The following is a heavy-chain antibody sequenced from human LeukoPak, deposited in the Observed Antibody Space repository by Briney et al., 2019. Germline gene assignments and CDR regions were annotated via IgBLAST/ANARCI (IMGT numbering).Heavy chain of an antibody. CDR1: GFTFSSYW. Sequence: GGSLRLSCAASGFTFSSYWMSWVRQTPGNGLEWVANIKQDGSDKYYVDSVKGRFTISRDDSKNTVSLQMNSLRVEDAALYYCVPLPAGNFPGFDYWGQGTRVTVSS. V-gene: IGHV3-7*01. D-gene: IGHD1-7*01. J-gene: IGHJ4*02. CDR3: VPLPAGNFPGFDY. CDR2: IKQDGSDK.